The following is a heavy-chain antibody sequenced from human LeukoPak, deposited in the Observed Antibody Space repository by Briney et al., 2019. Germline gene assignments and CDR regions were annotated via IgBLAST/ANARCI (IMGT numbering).Heavy chain of an antibody. CDR2: INSDGSSI. CDR1: GFTFSSHW. D-gene: IGHD3-10*01. V-gene: IGHV3-74*01. Sequence: GGSLRLSCVASGFTFSSHWIHWVRQAPGKGLVWISRINSDGSSISYADSVKGRFTVSRDNAKNTLYLQMNSLRGEDTAVYYCARGDENYYGSGTYSPYDYWGRGTLVTVSS. CDR3: ARGDENYYGSGTYSPYDY. J-gene: IGHJ4*02.